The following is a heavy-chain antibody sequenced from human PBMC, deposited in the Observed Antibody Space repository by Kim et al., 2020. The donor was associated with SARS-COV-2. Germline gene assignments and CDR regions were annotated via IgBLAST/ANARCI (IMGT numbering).Heavy chain of an antibody. D-gene: IGHD3-22*01. CDR3: ARDSYLDSSGYIDY. CDR1: GGSISSGGYY. CDR2: IYYSGSS. J-gene: IGHJ4*02. Sequence: SETLSLTCTVSGGSISSGGYYWSWIRQHPGKGLEWIGYIYYSGSSYYNPSLKSRVTISVDTSKNQFSLKLSSVTAADTAVYYCARDSYLDSSGYIDYWGQGTLVTVSS. V-gene: IGHV4-31*03.